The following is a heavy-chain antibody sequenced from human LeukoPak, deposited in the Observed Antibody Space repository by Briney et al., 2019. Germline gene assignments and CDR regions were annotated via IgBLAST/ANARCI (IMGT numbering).Heavy chain of an antibody. J-gene: IGHJ4*02. D-gene: IGHD3-22*01. Sequence: GGSLRLSCAASGFTVSSNYMSWVRQAPGKGLEWVSVIYSGGSTYYADSVKGRFTISRHNSKNTLYLQMNSLRAEDTAVYYCASRGGLYYDSSGYSFDYWGQGTLVTVSS. CDR2: IYSGGST. V-gene: IGHV3-53*04. CDR1: GFTVSSNY. CDR3: ASRGGLYYDSSGYSFDY.